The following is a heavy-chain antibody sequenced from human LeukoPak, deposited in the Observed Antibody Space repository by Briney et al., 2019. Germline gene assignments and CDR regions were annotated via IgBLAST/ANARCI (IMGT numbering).Heavy chain of an antibody. V-gene: IGHV1-8*01. CDR3: ARADLWFGDRYYYYYYGMDV. CDR1: GYTFTSHD. CDR2: MNPNSGNT. J-gene: IGHJ6*02. Sequence: ASVKVSCKASGYTFTSHDINWVRQATGQGLEWMGWMNPNSGNTGYAQKFQGRVTMTRNTSISTAYMELSSLRSEDTAVYYCARADLWFGDRYYYYYYGMDVWGQGTTVTVSS. D-gene: IGHD3-10*01.